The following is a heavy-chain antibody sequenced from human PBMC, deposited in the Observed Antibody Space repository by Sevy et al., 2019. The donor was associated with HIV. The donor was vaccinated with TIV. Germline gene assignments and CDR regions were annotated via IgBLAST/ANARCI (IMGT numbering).Heavy chain of an antibody. CDR3: ASSSVVVPDRFDY. Sequence: SETLSLTCAVYGGSFSGYYWSWIRQPPGKGLEWIGEINHSGSTNYNPSLKSRVTISVDTSKNQFSLKLSSVTTADTAVYYCASSSVVVPDRFDYWGQGTLVTVSS. CDR1: GGSFSGYY. D-gene: IGHD2-2*01. J-gene: IGHJ4*02. V-gene: IGHV4-34*01. CDR2: INHSGST.